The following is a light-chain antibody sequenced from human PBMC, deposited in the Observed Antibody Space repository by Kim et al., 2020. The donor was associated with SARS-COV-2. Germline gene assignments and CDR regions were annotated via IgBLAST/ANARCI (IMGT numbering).Light chain of an antibody. CDR3: KQALLNPLA. J-gene: IGKJ4*01. V-gene: IGKV2-28*01. CDR2: LGS. CDR1: QSLLHQTGYNF. Sequence: PASISSMSSQSLLHQTGYNFLDWYLQKPGQSPQLLIYLGSKRASGVPDRFSGSGSGTDFTLKISRVEAEDVGMYYCKQALLNPLAFGGGTKVDIK.